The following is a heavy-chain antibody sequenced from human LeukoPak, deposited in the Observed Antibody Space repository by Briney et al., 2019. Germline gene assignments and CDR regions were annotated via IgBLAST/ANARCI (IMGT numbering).Heavy chain of an antibody. V-gene: IGHV3-23*01. Sequence: PGGSLRLSCAASGFTFSSYAMSWVRQAPGKGLEWVSAISGSGGSTYYADSVKGRFTIYRDNSKNTLYLQMNSLRAEDTAVYYCAKDLPSLYYYDSSAQDYWGQGTLVSVSS. CDR3: AKDLPSLYYYDSSAQDY. D-gene: IGHD3-22*01. J-gene: IGHJ4*02. CDR1: GFTFSSYA. CDR2: ISGSGGST.